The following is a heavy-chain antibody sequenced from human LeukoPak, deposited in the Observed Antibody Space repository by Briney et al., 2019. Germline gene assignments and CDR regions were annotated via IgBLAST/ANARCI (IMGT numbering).Heavy chain of an antibody. CDR2: IHHDGSNK. Sequence: PGGSLRLSCAASGFTFSSYGMHWVRQAPGKGLDWVAFIHHDGSNKYYADSVKGRFTISRDNAKNSLYLQMNSLRAEDTAVYYCARVWYSGSYPVDYWGQGTLITVSS. CDR3: ARVWYSGSYPVDY. V-gene: IGHV3-30*02. D-gene: IGHD1-26*01. J-gene: IGHJ4*02. CDR1: GFTFSSYG.